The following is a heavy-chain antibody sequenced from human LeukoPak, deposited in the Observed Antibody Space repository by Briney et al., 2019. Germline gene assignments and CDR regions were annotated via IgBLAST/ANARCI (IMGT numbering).Heavy chain of an antibody. CDR1: GFTFNSHA. CDR3: AKGSRGSYDY. V-gene: IGHV3-23*01. CDR2: IIDSGINT. D-gene: IGHD1-26*01. Sequence: GGSLRLSCAASGFTFNSHAMTWVRQAPEKGLEWVSSIIDSGINTYYGDPVKGRFTISRDNSKSTLYLQMNSLRAEDTAVYYCAKGSRGSYDYWGQGTLVTVSS. J-gene: IGHJ4*02.